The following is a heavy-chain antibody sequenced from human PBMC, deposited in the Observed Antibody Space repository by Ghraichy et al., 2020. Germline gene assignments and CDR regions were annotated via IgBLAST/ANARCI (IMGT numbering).Heavy chain of an antibody. CDR1: GFTFSSYS. V-gene: IGHV3-21*01. Sequence: GGSLRLSCAASGFTFSSYSMNWVRQAPGKGLEWVSSISSSSSYIYYADSVKGRFTISRDNAKNSLYLQMNSLRAEDTAVYYCARDRKSPYGDYYYYYYGMDVWGQGTTVTVSS. CDR3: ARDRKSPYGDYYYYYYGMDV. J-gene: IGHJ6*02. D-gene: IGHD4-17*01. CDR2: ISSSSSYI.